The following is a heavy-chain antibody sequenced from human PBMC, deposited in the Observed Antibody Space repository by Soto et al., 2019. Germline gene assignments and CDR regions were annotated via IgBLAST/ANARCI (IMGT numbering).Heavy chain of an antibody. CDR1: GFTFSDYY. D-gene: IGHD3-22*01. CDR2: ISSSGSTI. Sequence: GGSLRLCCAASGFTFSDYYMSWIRQAPGKGLEWVSYISSSGSTIYYADSVKGRFTISRDNAKNSLYLQMNSLRAEGTAVYYCARSHLYYDSSGYPDYWGQGTLVTVSS. CDR3: ARSHLYYDSSGYPDY. J-gene: IGHJ4*02. V-gene: IGHV3-11*01.